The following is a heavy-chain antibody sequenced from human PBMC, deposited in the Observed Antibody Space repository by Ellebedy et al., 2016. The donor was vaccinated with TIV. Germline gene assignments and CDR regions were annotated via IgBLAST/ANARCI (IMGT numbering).Heavy chain of an antibody. CDR3: ATDPDGVYGDTSAY. J-gene: IGHJ4*02. CDR2: IYSVGDT. D-gene: IGHD4-17*01. V-gene: IGHV3-53*01. Sequence: GESLKISCAVSGFTVRSKYMNWVRQAPGKGLEWVSLIYSVGDTYYDASVKGRFTVSRDNSQNTLYLQMTSMRVDDTAVYYCATDPDGVYGDTSAYWGRGTLVTVSS. CDR1: GFTVRSKY.